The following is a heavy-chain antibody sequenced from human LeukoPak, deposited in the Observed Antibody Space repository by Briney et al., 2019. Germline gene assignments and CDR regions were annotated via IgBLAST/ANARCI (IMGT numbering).Heavy chain of an antibody. V-gene: IGHV4-34*01. CDR3: ARVHSSGYPDY. CDR2: INHSGST. J-gene: IGHJ4*02. D-gene: IGHD3-22*01. Sequence: KPSETLSLTCAVYGGSFSGYYWSWIRQPPGKGLEWIGEINHSGSTNYNPSPKSRVTTSVDTSKNQFSLKLSSVTAADTAVYYCARVHSSGYPDYWGQGTLVTVSS. CDR1: GGSFSGYY.